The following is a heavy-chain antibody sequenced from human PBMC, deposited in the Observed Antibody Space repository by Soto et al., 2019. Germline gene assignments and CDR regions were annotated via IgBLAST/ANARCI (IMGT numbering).Heavy chain of an antibody. D-gene: IGHD3-16*01. CDR2: TYYRSKWYN. CDR1: GDSVSSNSAA. J-gene: IGHJ4*02. CDR3: GGVRIERAGLYDY. V-gene: IGHV6-1*01. Sequence: PSQTLSLTCAISGDSVSSNSAAWTWIRQSPSRGLEWLGRTYYRSKWYNDYAVSVKSRITINPDTSKNQFSLQLNSVTPEDTAVYYGGGVRIERAGLYDYWGQGTLVTVSS.